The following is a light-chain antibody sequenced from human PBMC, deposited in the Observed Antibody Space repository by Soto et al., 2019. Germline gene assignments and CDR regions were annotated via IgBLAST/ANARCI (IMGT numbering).Light chain of an antibody. V-gene: IGKV2-28*01. Sequence: DIVMTQSPLSLPDTPGEPASISCRSSQSLLHSIGYNYLDWYLQKPGQSPQLLIYLGSNRASGVPDRFSGSGSGTDFTLKISRVEAEDVGVYYCMQALQTRAFGPGTKVDIK. CDR3: MQALQTRA. J-gene: IGKJ3*01. CDR1: QSLLHSIGYNY. CDR2: LGS.